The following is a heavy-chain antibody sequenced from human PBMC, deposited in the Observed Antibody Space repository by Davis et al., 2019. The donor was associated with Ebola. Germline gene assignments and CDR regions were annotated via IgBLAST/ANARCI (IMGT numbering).Heavy chain of an antibody. CDR1: GFTFSSYA. CDR2: IYSGGST. J-gene: IGHJ6*02. D-gene: IGHD2-21*01. V-gene: IGHV3-53*01. Sequence: PGGSLRLSCAASGFTFSSYAMSWARQAPGKGLEWVSVIYSGGSTYYADSVKGRFTISRDNSKNTLYLQMNSLRAEDTAVYYCAREFPFVWGQGTTVTVSS. CDR3: AREFPFV.